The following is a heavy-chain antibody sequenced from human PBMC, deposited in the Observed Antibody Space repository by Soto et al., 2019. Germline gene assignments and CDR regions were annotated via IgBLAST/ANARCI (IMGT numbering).Heavy chain of an antibody. D-gene: IGHD3-10*01. V-gene: IGHV1-18*01. Sequence: QVQLVQSGAEVKKPGASVKVSCRASGYTFTNYGVSWVRQAPGQGLEWMGWISGYNSNTKYAQKVQGRVTMTIDTSTSTACVELRSLRSDETAVYYCARDMGLNENGYYVDYWGKGTRVTVSS. CDR3: ARDMGLNENGYYVDY. J-gene: IGHJ4*02. CDR2: ISGYNSNT. CDR1: GYTFTNYG.